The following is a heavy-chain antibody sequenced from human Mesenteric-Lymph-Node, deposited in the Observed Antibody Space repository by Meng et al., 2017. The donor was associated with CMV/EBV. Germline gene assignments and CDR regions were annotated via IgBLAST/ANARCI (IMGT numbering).Heavy chain of an antibody. CDR3: VHDLGSYYYGTDV. Sequence: GSLRLSCAVYGGSFSGYYWSWIRQPPGKGLKWIGEINHSGSTNYNPSLKSRVTISVDTSNNQFSLRLSSVTAADTALYYCVHDLGSYYYGTDVWGQGTTVTVSS. V-gene: IGHV4-34*01. J-gene: IGHJ6*02. CDR1: GGSFSGYY. CDR2: INHSGST. D-gene: IGHD3-3*01.